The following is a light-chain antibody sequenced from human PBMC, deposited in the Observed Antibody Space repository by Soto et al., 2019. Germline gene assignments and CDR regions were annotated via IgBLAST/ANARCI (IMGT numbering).Light chain of an antibody. CDR3: QQYNNWPGWT. J-gene: IGKJ1*01. CDR2: GAS. CDR1: QSVSSN. Sequence: EIVMTQSPATLSVSPGERATLSCRASQSVSSNLAWYQQKPGQAPRLLIYGASTRATGIPARFSGSGSGTEFTLPISNLQSEDFAVYHCQQYNNWPGWTFGQGTKVEIK. V-gene: IGKV3-15*01.